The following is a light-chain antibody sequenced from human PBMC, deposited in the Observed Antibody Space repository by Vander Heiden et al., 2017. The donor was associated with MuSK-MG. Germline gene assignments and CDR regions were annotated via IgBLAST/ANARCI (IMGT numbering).Light chain of an antibody. V-gene: IGKV3-20*01. Sequence: EIVLTQSPDTLSLSPGEGATLSCRASQSVSSDYLAWYQQKPGQAPRLLIYGASIRATGIPDRFSASGSGTHFTLTISRLEPEDFAVYYCQQYHASPWTFGQGTKVDFK. CDR2: GAS. CDR1: QSVSSDY. CDR3: QQYHASPWT. J-gene: IGKJ1*01.